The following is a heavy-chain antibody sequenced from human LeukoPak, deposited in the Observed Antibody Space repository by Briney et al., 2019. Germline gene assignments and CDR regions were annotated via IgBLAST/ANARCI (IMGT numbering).Heavy chain of an antibody. V-gene: IGHV4-4*07. J-gene: IGHJ4*02. CDR3: RGVAAVSVFFDY. Sequence: SETLSLTCTVSGGSISSYYWGWIRQPAGKGLEWIGRIYTSGSTNYNPSLKSRVTMSADTSKNQFSLKLSSVTAADTAVYYCRGVAAVSVFFDYWGQGTLVTVPS. CDR1: GGSISSYY. CDR2: IYTSGST. D-gene: IGHD6-19*01.